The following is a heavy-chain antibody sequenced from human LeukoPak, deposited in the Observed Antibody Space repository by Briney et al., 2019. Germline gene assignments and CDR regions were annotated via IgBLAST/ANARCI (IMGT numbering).Heavy chain of an antibody. Sequence: ASVKVSCKASGYTFTSYDINWVRQATGQGLEWMGWMNPNSGNTGYAQKFQGRVTMTRNTSISTAYMELSSLRSEDTAVYYCARRRFGELSYWFDPWGQGTLVPVSS. CDR1: GYTFTSYD. J-gene: IGHJ5*02. V-gene: IGHV1-8*01. CDR3: ARRRFGELSYWFDP. CDR2: MNPNSGNT. D-gene: IGHD3-10*01.